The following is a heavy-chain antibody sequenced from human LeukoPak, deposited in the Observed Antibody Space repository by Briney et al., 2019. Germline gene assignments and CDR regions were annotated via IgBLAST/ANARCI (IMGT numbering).Heavy chain of an antibody. J-gene: IGHJ4*02. V-gene: IGHV1-18*01. CDR1: GYTFTSYG. Sequence: GASVKVSCKASGYTFTSYGIGWVRQAPGQGLEWMGWISAYNGNTNDAQKLQGRVTMTTDTSTSTAYMELRSLRSDDTAVYYCARERYYDSSGYYYVFDYWGQGTLVTVSS. CDR2: ISAYNGNT. D-gene: IGHD3-22*01. CDR3: ARERYYDSSGYYYVFDY.